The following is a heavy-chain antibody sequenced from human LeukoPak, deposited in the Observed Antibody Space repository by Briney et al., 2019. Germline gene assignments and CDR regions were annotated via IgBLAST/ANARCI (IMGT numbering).Heavy chain of an antibody. V-gene: IGHV3-48*01. CDR3: ARVDYGDYVLDY. CDR2: IDTTSTTM. J-gene: IGHJ4*02. CDR1: GFTFDTYT. D-gene: IGHD4-17*01. Sequence: SGGSLRLSCAASGFTFDTYTMNWVRQAPGTGLEWVSYIDTTSTTMYYADSVKGRFTISRDNAKNSLYLQMNSLRAEDTAVYYCARVDYGDYVLDYWGQGTLVTVSS.